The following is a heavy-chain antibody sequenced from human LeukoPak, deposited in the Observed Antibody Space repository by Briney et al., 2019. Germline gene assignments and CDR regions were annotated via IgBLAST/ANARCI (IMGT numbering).Heavy chain of an antibody. CDR2: IYYSGST. J-gene: IGHJ4*02. V-gene: IGHV4-30-4*08. D-gene: IGHD2-21*01. Sequence: SETLSLTCTVSGASISSGDYYWSWIRQPPGKGLEWIGYIYYSGSTHHNPSLKSRVIISVDTSKNQFSLKLNSVTAADTAVYYCARVGKYCGGDCYSVKFWGQGTLVTVSS. CDR3: ARVGKYCGGDCYSVKF. CDR1: GASISSGDYY.